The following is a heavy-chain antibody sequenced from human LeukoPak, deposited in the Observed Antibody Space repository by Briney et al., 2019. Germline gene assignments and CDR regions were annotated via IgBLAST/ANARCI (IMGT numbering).Heavy chain of an antibody. V-gene: IGHV1-69*13. D-gene: IGHD3-3*01. CDR2: IIPIFGTA. CDR1: GYTFTSYA. J-gene: IGHJ3*02. CDR3: ARVPRFLEWLLEAFDI. Sequence: ASVKVSCKASGYTFTSYAISWVRQAPGQGLEWMGGIIPIFGTANYAQKFQGRVTITADESTSTAYMELSSLRSEDTAVYYCARVPRFLEWLLEAFDIWGQGTMVTVSS.